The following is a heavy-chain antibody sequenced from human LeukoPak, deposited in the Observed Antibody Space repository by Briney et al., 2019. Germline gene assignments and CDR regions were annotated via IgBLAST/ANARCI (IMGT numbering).Heavy chain of an antibody. D-gene: IGHD5-18*01. V-gene: IGHV3-30*03. CDR1: GFTFSCCG. CDR2: ISFDGRNN. J-gene: IGHJ4*02. CDR3: ARDGLMDTPMVSTFLDY. Sequence: GGSLRLSCAAPGFTFSCCGMHWVRQAPGKGLEWVAVISFDGRNNYYADSVKGRFTISRDNSKNTLYLPMNTLRAEDTAVYYCARDGLMDTPMVSTFLDYWGQGALVTVSS.